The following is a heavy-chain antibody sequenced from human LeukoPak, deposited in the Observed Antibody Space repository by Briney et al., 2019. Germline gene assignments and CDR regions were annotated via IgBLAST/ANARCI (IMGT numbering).Heavy chain of an antibody. J-gene: IGHJ4*02. CDR1: GFTVSSNY. D-gene: IGHD3-3*01. CDR2: ISSSSSYI. CDR3: ARDQPLVPYYDFWSGYYYFDY. V-gene: IGHV3-21*01. Sequence: PGGSLRLSCAASGFTVSSNYMSWVRQAPGKGLEWVSSISSSSSYIYYADSVKGRFTISRDNAKNSLYLQMNSLRAEDTAVYYCARDQPLVPYYDFWSGYYYFDYWGQGTLVTVSS.